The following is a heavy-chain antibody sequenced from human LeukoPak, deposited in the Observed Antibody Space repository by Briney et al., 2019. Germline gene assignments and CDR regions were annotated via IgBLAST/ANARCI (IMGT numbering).Heavy chain of an antibody. D-gene: IGHD1-14*01. V-gene: IGHV3-48*02. CDR2: ITSGGATI. CDR3: ARYKDFAFDY. Sequence: GGSLRLSCAASGFTFSSYSMNWVRQAPGKGLEWVSYITSGGATISYADSVKGRFTISRDNAKNSLFLQMNSLRDEDTAVYYCARYKDFAFDYWGQGTLVTVSS. CDR1: GFTFSSYS. J-gene: IGHJ4*02.